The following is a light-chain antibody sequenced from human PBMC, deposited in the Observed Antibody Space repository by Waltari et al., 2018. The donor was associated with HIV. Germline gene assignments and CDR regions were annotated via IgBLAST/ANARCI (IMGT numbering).Light chain of an antibody. V-gene: IGKV4-1*01. CDR3: QQYFNTPLT. CDR2: WAS. CDR1: RTILYNSNNKNY. J-gene: IGKJ4*01. Sequence: DIVMTQSPDALALSLGERATINCKSSRTILYNSNNKNYLAWYQQKPGQPPKLHIYWASTRESGVPDRFSGSGSGTDFTLTISNVQTEDMAVYYCQQYFNTPLTFGGGTKVEIK.